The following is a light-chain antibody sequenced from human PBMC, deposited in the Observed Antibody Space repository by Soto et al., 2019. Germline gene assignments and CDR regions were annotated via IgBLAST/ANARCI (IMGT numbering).Light chain of an antibody. Sequence: DIQMTQSPSSLSASVGDRVTITCQASQDISNYLNWYQLKPGKAPKPLIYDASTLETGVPPRFSGSGSGTDFTLTINSLQPEDIATFYCQQYDSFPALSFGGGTKVEIK. J-gene: IGKJ4*01. CDR2: DAS. V-gene: IGKV1-33*01. CDR1: QDISNY. CDR3: QQYDSFPALS.